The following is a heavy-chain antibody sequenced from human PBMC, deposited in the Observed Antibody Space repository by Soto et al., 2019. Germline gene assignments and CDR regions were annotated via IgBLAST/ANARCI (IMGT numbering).Heavy chain of an antibody. Sequence: GVLRLSCEASGFAMTWVRQAPGKGLEWVSLISANDVGTYYAESVKTRFTISTDQSRNTVYLQMDSLRADDTAIYYRAKAKNDYNWDNRPPFDYWGQGTLVTVSS. CDR1: GFA. J-gene: IGHJ4*02. V-gene: IGHV3-23*01. CDR2: ISANDVGT. D-gene: IGHD1-20*01. CDR3: AKAKNDYNWDNRPPFDY.